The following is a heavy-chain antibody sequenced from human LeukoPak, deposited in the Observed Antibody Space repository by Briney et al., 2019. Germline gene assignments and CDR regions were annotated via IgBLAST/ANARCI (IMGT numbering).Heavy chain of an antibody. CDR2: ISYDGSNK. Sequence: GRSLRLSCAASGFTFSSYAMHWVRQAPGKGLEWVAVISYDGSNKYYADSVEGRFTISRDNSKNTLYLQMNSLRAEDTAVYYCARDLGDWIQLWLFDYWGQGTLVTVSS. J-gene: IGHJ4*02. V-gene: IGHV3-30-3*01. CDR1: GFTFSSYA. CDR3: ARDLGDWIQLWLFDY. D-gene: IGHD5-18*01.